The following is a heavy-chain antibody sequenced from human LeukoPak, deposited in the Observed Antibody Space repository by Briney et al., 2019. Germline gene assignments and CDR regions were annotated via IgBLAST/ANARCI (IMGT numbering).Heavy chain of an antibody. CDR2: IYTSGST. J-gene: IGHJ4*02. Sequence: SETLSLTCTVSGGSISSYYWSWIRQPAGKGLEWIGRIYTSGSTNYNPSLKSRVTISVDTSKNQFSLSLRFVTAADTAVYYCAGSGSYDFDYWGQGTQVTVSS. CDR1: GGSISSYY. CDR3: AGSGSYDFDY. V-gene: IGHV4-4*07. D-gene: IGHD1-26*01.